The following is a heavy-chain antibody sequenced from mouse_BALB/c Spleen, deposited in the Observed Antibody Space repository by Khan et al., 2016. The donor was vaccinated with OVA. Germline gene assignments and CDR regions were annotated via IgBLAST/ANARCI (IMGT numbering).Heavy chain of an antibody. CDR2: IWGDGST. CDR3: ALYFYGRAWFAY. V-gene: IGHV2-3*01. D-gene: IGHD1-1*01. J-gene: IGHJ3*01. CDR1: GFSLTSYG. Sequence: VQLKESGPGLVAPSQSLSITCTVSGFSLTSYGVGWVRQPPGKGLEWLGVIWGDGSTNYHSALISRLNINKDNSKSHVCLKLNSLQTDDTATYYCALYFYGRAWFAYWGQGTLVTVSA.